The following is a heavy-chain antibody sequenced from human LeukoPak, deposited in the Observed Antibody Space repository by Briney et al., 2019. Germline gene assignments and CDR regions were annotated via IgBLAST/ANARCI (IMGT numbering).Heavy chain of an antibody. D-gene: IGHD6-19*01. J-gene: IGHJ6*03. CDR1: RGSISSTYYY. CDR2: IFHSGST. CDR3: ARVAVAGGMGRYYYYYYYMDV. V-gene: IGHV4-39*01. Sequence: SETLSLTCTVSRGSISSTYYYWGWIRQPPGKGLEWIGSIFHSGSTYYNPSLRSRVTISVDTSKNQFSLNLSSLTAADTAVYYCARVAVAGGMGRYYYYYYYMDVWGKGTTVTVSS.